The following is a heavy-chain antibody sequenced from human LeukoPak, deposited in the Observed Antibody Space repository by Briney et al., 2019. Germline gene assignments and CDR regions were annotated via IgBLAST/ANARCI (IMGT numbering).Heavy chain of an antibody. Sequence: SETLSLTCTVSAGSVSNGPYYWGWIRQPPGKGLEWIGTFYYSGSTNYNPSLKSRVTISVDTSKNQFSLKLSSVTAADTAVYYCARETSQKGAHYMDVWGKGTTVTISS. CDR2: FYYSGST. CDR3: ARETSQKGAHYMDV. V-gene: IGHV4-61*01. CDR1: AGSVSNGPYY. D-gene: IGHD3-16*01. J-gene: IGHJ6*03.